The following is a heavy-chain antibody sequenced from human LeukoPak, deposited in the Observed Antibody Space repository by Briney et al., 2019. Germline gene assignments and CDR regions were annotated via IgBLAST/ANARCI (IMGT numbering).Heavy chain of an antibody. Sequence: PGGSLRLSCAASGFTFSSYWMSWVRQAPGKGLEWVAVISYDGSNKYYSDSVKGRFTISRDNSKNALYLQMNSLRAEDTAVYYCASGLLWFGELLYRPPYWGQGTLVTVSS. CDR3: ASGLLWFGELLYRPPY. D-gene: IGHD3-10*01. CDR1: GFTFSSYW. V-gene: IGHV3-30*03. CDR2: ISYDGSNK. J-gene: IGHJ4*02.